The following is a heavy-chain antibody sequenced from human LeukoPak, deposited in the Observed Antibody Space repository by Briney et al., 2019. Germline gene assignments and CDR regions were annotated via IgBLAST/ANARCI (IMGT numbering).Heavy chain of an antibody. Sequence: GGSLRLSCAASGFPFSSYAMSWVRQAPGKGLEWVSVIYSGGSTYYADSVKGRFTLSRDNSKNTLYLQMNSLRAEDTAVYYCARSVYDYVWGSYLPYWGQGTLVTVSS. D-gene: IGHD3-16*02. CDR2: IYSGGST. J-gene: IGHJ4*02. CDR3: ARSVYDYVWGSYLPY. V-gene: IGHV3-66*01. CDR1: GFPFSSYA.